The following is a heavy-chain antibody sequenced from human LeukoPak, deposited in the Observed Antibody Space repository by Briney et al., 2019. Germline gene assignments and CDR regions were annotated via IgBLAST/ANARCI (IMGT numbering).Heavy chain of an antibody. J-gene: IGHJ4*02. CDR3: ARDDSSGYRFDY. CDR2: IYDSGSA. V-gene: IGHV4-30-4*08. CDR1: GASISSVSYH. Sequence: SETLSLTCSVSGASISSVSYHWGWIRQPPGKGLEWIGYIYDSGSAYYNPSLKSRLTLSVDTSKNQFSLKLSSVTAADTAVYYCARDDSSGYRFDYWGQGALVTVSS. D-gene: IGHD3-22*01.